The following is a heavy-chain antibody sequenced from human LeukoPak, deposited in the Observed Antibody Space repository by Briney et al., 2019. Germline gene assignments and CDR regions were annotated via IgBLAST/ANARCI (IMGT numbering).Heavy chain of an antibody. CDR2: IYYSGGT. CDR3: ARQSRQYYYGMDV. J-gene: IGHJ6*02. Sequence: PSETLSLTCTVSGGSISSYYWSWIRQPPGKGLEWIGYIYYSGGTNYNPSLKSRVTISVDTSKNQFSLKLSSVTAADTAVYYCARQSRQYYYGMDVWGQGTTVTVSS. V-gene: IGHV4-59*08. CDR1: GGSISSYY.